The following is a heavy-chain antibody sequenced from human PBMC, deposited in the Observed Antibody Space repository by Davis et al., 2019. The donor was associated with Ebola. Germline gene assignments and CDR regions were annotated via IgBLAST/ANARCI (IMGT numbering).Heavy chain of an antibody. D-gene: IGHD1-26*01. J-gene: IGHJ5*02. CDR2: INHSGST. CDR3: ARGGQGVGAGRWLDP. CDR1: GGSFSGYY. V-gene: IGHV4-34*01. Sequence: SETLSLTCAVYGGSFSGYYWSWIRQPPGKGLEWIGEINHSGSTNYNPSLKSRVTISVDTSKNQFSLKLSSVTAADTAVYYCARGGQGVGAGRWLDPWGQGNLVIVSS.